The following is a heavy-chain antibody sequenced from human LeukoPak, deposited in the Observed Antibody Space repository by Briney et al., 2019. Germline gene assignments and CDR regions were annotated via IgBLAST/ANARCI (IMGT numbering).Heavy chain of an antibody. D-gene: IGHD5-24*01. J-gene: IGHJ4*02. CDR1: GFTFSTFS. Sequence: GGSLRLSCAASGFTFSTFSMNWVRQAPGKGLEWVSYIGSSSTPIYYADSVKGRFTISRDNAKNSLYLQIDSLRVEDTAAYYCARIVPDHIEMATGSYWGQGTLVTVSS. CDR3: ARIVPDHIEMATGSY. V-gene: IGHV3-48*01. CDR2: IGSSSTPI.